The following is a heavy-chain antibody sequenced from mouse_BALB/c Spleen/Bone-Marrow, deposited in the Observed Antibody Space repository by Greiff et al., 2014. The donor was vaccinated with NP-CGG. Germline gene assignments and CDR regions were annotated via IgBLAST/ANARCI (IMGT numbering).Heavy chain of an antibody. J-gene: IGHJ4*01. CDR3: ARDAIFYDYDEDYCSMDY. Sequence: VQLVESGAELARPGASVKMSCEASGYTFTGYTMHWVKQRPGQGLEWIGYINPSSGYTNYNQKFKDRATLTADKSSSTAYMQLSSLTSEDSAVYYCARDAIFYDYDEDYCSMDYWGQGTSVTVSS. CDR1: GYTFTGYT. D-gene: IGHD2-4*01. CDR2: INPSSGYT. V-gene: IGHV1-4*01.